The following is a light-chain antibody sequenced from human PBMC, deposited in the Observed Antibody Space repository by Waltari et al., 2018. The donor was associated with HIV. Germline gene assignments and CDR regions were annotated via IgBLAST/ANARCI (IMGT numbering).Light chain of an antibody. CDR1: SSDVGGYNY. Sequence: QSALTQPPSASGSPGQSVTISCTGTSSDVGGYNYVSWYQQHPGKAPKLMIYEVSKLPSGVPDRFSGSKSGTTASLTVSGLQAEDEADYYCSSYAGSNDFGVFGGGTKLTVL. CDR2: EVS. J-gene: IGLJ2*01. CDR3: SSYAGSNDFGV. V-gene: IGLV2-8*01.